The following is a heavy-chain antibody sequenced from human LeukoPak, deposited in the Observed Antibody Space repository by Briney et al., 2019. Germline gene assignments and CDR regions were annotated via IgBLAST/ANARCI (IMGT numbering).Heavy chain of an antibody. J-gene: IGHJ4*02. CDR3: AREGNDGYSYGYDY. Sequence: GGSPRLSCAASGFTFSSYWMSWVHQAPGKGLEWVANIKQDGSEKYYVDSVKGRFTISRDNAKNSLYLQMNSLRAEDTAVYYCAREGNDGYSYGYDYWGQGTLVTVSS. CDR1: GFTFSSYW. CDR2: IKQDGSEK. D-gene: IGHD5-18*01. V-gene: IGHV3-7*03.